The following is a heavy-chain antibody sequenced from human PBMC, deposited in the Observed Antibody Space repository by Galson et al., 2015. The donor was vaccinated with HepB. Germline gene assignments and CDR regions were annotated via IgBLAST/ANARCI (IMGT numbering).Heavy chain of an antibody. CDR1: GYTFGGYY. J-gene: IGHJ4*02. V-gene: IGHV1-2*02. CDR2: INPNSGDT. Sequence: SVKVSCKASGYTFGGYYMHWVRQAPGQGLEWMGWINPNSGDTNYAQKFQGRVTMTRDTSISTTYMELTSLISDDTAVYYCAREDLVITTFDYWGQGTLVTVSS. CDR3: AREDLVITTFDY. D-gene: IGHD3-22*01.